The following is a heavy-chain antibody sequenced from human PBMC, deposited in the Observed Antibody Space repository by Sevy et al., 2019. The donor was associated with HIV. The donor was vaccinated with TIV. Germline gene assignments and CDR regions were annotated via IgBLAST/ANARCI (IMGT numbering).Heavy chain of an antibody. CDR1: GFTFSSYA. CDR3: AIQVYAYYGMDV. CDR2: ISGSGGST. V-gene: IGHV3-23*01. J-gene: IGHJ6*02. Sequence: GALRLSCAASGFTFSSYAMSWVRQAPGKGLEWVSAISGSGGSTYYADSVKGRFTISRDNSKNTLYLQMNSLRAEDTAVYYCAIQVYAYYGMDVWGQGTTVTVSS. D-gene: IGHD2-8*01.